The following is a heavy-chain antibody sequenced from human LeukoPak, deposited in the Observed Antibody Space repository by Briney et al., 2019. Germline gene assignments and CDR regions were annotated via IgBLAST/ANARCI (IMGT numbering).Heavy chain of an antibody. V-gene: IGHV5-51*01. J-gene: IGHJ4*02. D-gene: IGHD2-21*02. CDR3: ARPATGDQGGY. CDR2: IYPGDSDT. CDR1: GYSFASFW. Sequence: GESLKISCKDSGYSFASFWIGWVRQMPTKGLEWMGIIYPGDSDTRYSPSFQGQVTISADKSISTAYLQWSSLKASDGAIYYCARPATGDQGGYWGQGTLVTVSS.